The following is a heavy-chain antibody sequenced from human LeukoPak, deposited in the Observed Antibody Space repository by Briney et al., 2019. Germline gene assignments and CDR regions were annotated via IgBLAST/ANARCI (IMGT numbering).Heavy chain of an antibody. V-gene: IGHV3-48*04. CDR2: ISSSSSTI. CDR1: GFTFSSYS. Sequence: PGGSLRLSCAASGFTFSSYSMNWVRQAPGKGLEWVSYISSSSSTIYYADSVKGRFTISRDNAKNSLYLQMNSLRAEDTAVYYCARIRYCSGGSCFYYFDYWGQGTLVTVSS. CDR3: ARIRYCSGGSCFYYFDY. D-gene: IGHD2-15*01. J-gene: IGHJ4*02.